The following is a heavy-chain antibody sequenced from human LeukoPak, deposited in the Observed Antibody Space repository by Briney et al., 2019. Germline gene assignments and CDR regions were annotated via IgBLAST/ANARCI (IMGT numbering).Heavy chain of an antibody. J-gene: IGHJ4*02. CDR3: AKDHYYDFWPTSY. CDR2: ISGSGGST. Sequence: GGSLRLSCAASGFTFSSYAMSWVRQAPGKGQEWVSAISGSGGSTYYADSVKGRFTISRDNSKNTLYLQMNSLRAEDTAVYYCAKDHYYDFWPTSYWGQGTLVTVSS. V-gene: IGHV3-23*01. D-gene: IGHD3-3*01. CDR1: GFTFSSYA.